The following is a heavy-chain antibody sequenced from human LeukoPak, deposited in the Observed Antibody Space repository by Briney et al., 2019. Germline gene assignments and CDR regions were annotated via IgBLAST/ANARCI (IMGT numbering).Heavy chain of an antibody. D-gene: IGHD3-3*01. Sequence: GGSLRLSCAASGFTFSSYSMNWVRQAPGKGLEWVSSISSSSSYIYYADSVKGRFTISGDNAKNSLYLQMNSLRAEDTAVYYCARGPITIFGVAPAWGQGTLVTVSS. V-gene: IGHV3-21*01. CDR2: ISSSSSYI. J-gene: IGHJ5*02. CDR3: ARGPITIFGVAPA. CDR1: GFTFSSYS.